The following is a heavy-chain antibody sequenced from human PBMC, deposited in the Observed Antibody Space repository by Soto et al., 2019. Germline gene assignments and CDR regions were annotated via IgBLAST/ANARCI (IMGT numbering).Heavy chain of an antibody. V-gene: IGHV4-59*01. CDR3: AGLTKRITIFGVVTDWFDP. CDR2: IYYSGST. J-gene: IGHJ5*02. D-gene: IGHD3-3*01. CDR1: GDSLSSYY. Sequence: SETLSLTCTVSGDSLSSYYWSWIRQPPGNGLEWMGYIYYSGSTNYNPSLESRVTISVDTSKNQFSLRLSSVTAADTAVYYCAGLTKRITIFGVVTDWFDPWGQATLVTVSS.